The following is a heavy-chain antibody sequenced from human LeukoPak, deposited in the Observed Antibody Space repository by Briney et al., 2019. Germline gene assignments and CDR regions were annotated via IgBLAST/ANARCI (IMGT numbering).Heavy chain of an antibody. D-gene: IGHD5-18*01. CDR1: GFTFSSYG. CDR2: IWYDGSNK. V-gene: IGHV3-33*01. J-gene: IGHJ4*02. Sequence: PGRSLRLSCAASGFTFSSYGMHWVRQAPGKGLEWVAVIWYDGSNKYYADSVKGRFTISRDNSKNTLYLQMNSLRAEDTAVYYCARGEVADTAIYYWGQGTLVTVSS. CDR3: ARGEVADTAIYY.